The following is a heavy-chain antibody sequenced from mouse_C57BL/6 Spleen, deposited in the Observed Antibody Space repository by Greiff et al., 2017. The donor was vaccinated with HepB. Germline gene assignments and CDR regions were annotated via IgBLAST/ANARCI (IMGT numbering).Heavy chain of an antibody. D-gene: IGHD4-1*01. V-gene: IGHV1-26*01. CDR2: INPNNGGT. J-gene: IGHJ2*01. CDR3: ARERTGGFDY. Sequence: VQLQQSGPELVKPGASVKISCKASGYTFTDYYMNWVKQSHGKSLEWIGDINPNNGGTSYNQKLKGKATLTVDKSSSTAYMELRSLTSEDSAVYYCARERTGGFDYWGQGTTLTVSS. CDR1: GYTFTDYY.